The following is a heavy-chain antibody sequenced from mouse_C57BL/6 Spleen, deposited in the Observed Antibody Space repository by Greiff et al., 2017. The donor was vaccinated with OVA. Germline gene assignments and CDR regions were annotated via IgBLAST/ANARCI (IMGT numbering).Heavy chain of an antibody. CDR1: GYTFTSYG. J-gene: IGHJ4*01. Sequence: QVQLQQSGAELARPGASVQLSCKASGYTFTSYGISWVKQRTGQGLEWIGEIYPRSGNPYYNEKFKGKATLTADKSSSTAYMELRSLTSEDSAVYFCARVYSNYDYYAMDYWGQGTSVTVSS. V-gene: IGHV1-81*01. CDR2: IYPRSGNP. CDR3: ARVYSNYDYYAMDY. D-gene: IGHD2-5*01.